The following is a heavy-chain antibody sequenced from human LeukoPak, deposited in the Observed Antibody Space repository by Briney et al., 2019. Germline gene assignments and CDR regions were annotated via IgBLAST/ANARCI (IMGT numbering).Heavy chain of an antibody. CDR1: GGSINNYY. CDR2: IYSTGST. J-gene: IGHJ6*03. Sequence: PSETLSLTCTVSGGSINNYYWSWIRQPPGKGLEWIGFIYSTGSTNYNPSLKSRVTISVDTSKNQFSLKLSSVTAADTAVYYCARGQYSSNWEYYYNYYMDVWGKGTTVTVSS. CDR3: ARGQYSSNWEYYYNYYMDV. V-gene: IGHV4-59*01. D-gene: IGHD6-13*01.